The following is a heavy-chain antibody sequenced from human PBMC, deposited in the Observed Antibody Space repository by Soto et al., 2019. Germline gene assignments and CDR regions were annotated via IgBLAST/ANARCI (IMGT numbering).Heavy chain of an antibody. CDR1: GFTFSSYA. D-gene: IGHD6-19*01. CDR3: AKGSSGWYN. V-gene: IGHV3-23*01. J-gene: IGHJ4*02. CDR2: ISGSGGST. Sequence: EVELLESGGGLVQPGGSLRLSCAASGFTFSSYAMSWVRQSPGKGLEGLSAISGSGGSTYYADSVKGRFTISRDNTKNTRYLQMNSLRAEDTDVYYCAKGSSGWYNSGQGTLVTDSS.